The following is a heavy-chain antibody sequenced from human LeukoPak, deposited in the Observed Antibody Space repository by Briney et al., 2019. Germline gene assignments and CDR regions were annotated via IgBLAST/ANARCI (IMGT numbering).Heavy chain of an antibody. D-gene: IGHD6-13*01. J-gene: IGHJ6*03. Sequence: SVNVSCKASGYTFTGYYMHWVRQAPGQGLEWLGWVNPNSGGTNYAQKFQGRVTMTRDTSISTAYMELSRLRSDDTAAYYCARVYSSLYYYYMDVWGKGTTVTVSS. CDR1: GYTFTGYY. V-gene: IGHV1-2*02. CDR3: ARVYSSLYYYYMDV. CDR2: VNPNSGGT.